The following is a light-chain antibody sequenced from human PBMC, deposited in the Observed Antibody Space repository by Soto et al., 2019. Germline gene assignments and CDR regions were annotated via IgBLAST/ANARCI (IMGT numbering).Light chain of an antibody. V-gene: IGKV1-12*01. J-gene: IGKJ3*01. CDR3: PRANSFPPT. Sequence: DIQMTQSTSSVSASVEDRDTITCRASQGISSWLAWYQQKPGKAPQLLIYAASSLHSGVTSRFSGSGAGTDFTLTIRSLQPEEFAPSHCPRANSFPPTFGPGNKVD. CDR1: QGISSW. CDR2: AAS.